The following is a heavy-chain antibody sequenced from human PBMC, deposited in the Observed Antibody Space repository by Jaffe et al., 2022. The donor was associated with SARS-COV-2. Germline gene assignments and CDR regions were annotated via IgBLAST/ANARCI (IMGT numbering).Heavy chain of an antibody. D-gene: IGHD3-3*01. CDR2: ISGSGGST. CDR3: AKDRTYYDFWSGYGGDYYYGMDV. Sequence: EVQLLESGGGLVQPGGSLRLSCAASGFTFSSYAMSWVRQAPGKGLEWVSAISGSGGSTYYADSVKGRFTISRDNSKNTLYLQMNSLRAEDTAVYYCAKDRTYYDFWSGYGGDYYYGMDVWGQGTTVTVSS. V-gene: IGHV3-23*01. J-gene: IGHJ6*02. CDR1: GFTFSSYA.